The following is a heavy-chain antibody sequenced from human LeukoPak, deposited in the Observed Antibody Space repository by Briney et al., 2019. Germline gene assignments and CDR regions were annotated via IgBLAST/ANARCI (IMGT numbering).Heavy chain of an antibody. D-gene: IGHD3-9*01. J-gene: IGHJ6*04. V-gene: IGHV1-24*01. CDR3: ATVLRYFDRYQIGGYYYGMDV. Sequence: GASVKVSRKVSGYTLTELSMHWVRQAPGKGLEWMGGFDPEDGETIYAQKFQGRVTMTEDTSTDTAYMELSSLRSEDTAVYYCATVLRYFDRYQIGGYYYGMDVWGKGTTVTVSS. CDR2: FDPEDGET. CDR1: GYTLTELS.